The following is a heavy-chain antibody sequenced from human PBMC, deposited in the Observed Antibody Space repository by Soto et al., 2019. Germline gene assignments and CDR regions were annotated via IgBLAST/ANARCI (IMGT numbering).Heavy chain of an antibody. V-gene: IGHV3-48*01. CDR3: ARAEFLPDYYYYYYMDV. CDR1: GFTFSRYS. J-gene: IGHJ6*03. Sequence: GGSLRLSCAASGFTFSRYSMNWVRQAPGKGLEWVSYISSSSSTIYYADSVKGRFTISRDNAKNSLYLQMNSLRAEDTAVYYCARAEFLPDYYYYYYMDVWGKGTTVTAP. CDR2: ISSSSSTI.